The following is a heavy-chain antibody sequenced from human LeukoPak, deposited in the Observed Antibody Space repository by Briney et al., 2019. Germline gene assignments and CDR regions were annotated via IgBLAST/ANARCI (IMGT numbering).Heavy chain of an antibody. Sequence: GGSLRLSCAASGFTFSSYAMHWVRQAPGKGLEWVAVISYDGSNKFYADSVKGRFTISRDNSKNTLYLQMNSLRAEDTAVYYCARAKITFGGVRYNWFDPWGQGTLVTVSS. D-gene: IGHD3-16*01. CDR3: ARAKITFGGVRYNWFDP. J-gene: IGHJ5*02. CDR2: ISYDGSNK. V-gene: IGHV3-30-3*01. CDR1: GFTFSSYA.